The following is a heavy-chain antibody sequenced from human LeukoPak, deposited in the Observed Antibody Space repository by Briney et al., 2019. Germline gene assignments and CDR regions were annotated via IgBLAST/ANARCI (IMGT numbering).Heavy chain of an antibody. CDR1: GYSLSSGYY. V-gene: IGHV4-38-2*02. CDR2: MYHSGST. D-gene: IGHD6-13*01. CDR3: ARDGSNWPTYYFDY. Sequence: TPSETLSLTCTVSGYSLSSGYYWGWIRQPPGKGLEWIGTMYHSGSTYYNPSLKSRVTILIDTSKNQLSLKLSSVTAADTAVYYCARDGSNWPTYYFDYWGQGTLVTVSS. J-gene: IGHJ4*02.